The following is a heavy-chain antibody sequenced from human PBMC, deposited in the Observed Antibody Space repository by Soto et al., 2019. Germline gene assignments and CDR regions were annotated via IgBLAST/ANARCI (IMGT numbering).Heavy chain of an antibody. J-gene: IGHJ6*02. Sequence: SETLSLTCAVYGGSFGAYSWTWIRQTPGKGLEWIGEINYSGTTYYNPSLEGRATISVDTSKNQFSLILTSVTAADTAVYYCARAHYGDYGYGMDVWGQGTTVTVSS. CDR2: INYSGTT. CDR3: ARAHYGDYGYGMDV. CDR1: GGSFGAYS. D-gene: IGHD4-17*01. V-gene: IGHV4-34*01.